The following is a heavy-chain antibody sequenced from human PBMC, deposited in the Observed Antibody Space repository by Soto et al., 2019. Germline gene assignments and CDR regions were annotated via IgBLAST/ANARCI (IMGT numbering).Heavy chain of an antibody. CDR2: INSDGSST. J-gene: IGHJ3*02. Sequence: PGGSLRLSCAASGFTFSNYGMYWVRQAPGKGLVWVSRINSDGSSTSYADSVKGRFTISRDNAKNTLYLQMNSLRAEDTAVYYCARGGQTDAFDIWGQGTMVTVSS. V-gene: IGHV3-74*01. CDR1: GFTFSNYG. CDR3: ARGGQTDAFDI.